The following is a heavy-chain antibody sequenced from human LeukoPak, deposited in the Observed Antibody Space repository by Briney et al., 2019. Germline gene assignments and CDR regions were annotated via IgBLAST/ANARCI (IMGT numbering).Heavy chain of an antibody. Sequence: RSSETLSLTCTVSGGSISSSSYYWGWIRQPPGKGLEWIGSIYYSGSTYYNPSLKSRVTISVDTSKNQFSLKLSSVTAADTAVYYCARLRYSSGWYYPDYWGQGTLVTVSS. D-gene: IGHD6-19*01. CDR2: IYYSGST. V-gene: IGHV4-39*01. CDR3: ARLRYSSGWYYPDY. CDR1: GGSISSSSYY. J-gene: IGHJ4*02.